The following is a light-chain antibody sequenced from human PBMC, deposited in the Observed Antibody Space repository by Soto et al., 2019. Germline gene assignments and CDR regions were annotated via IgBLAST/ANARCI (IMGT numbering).Light chain of an antibody. CDR3: SSYTSSHRV. V-gene: IGLV2-14*01. CDR1: SSDVGGYNY. CDR2: DVS. J-gene: IGLJ3*02. Sequence: QSVLTQPASVSGSPGQSITISCTGTSSDVGGYNYVSWYQQHPGKAPKLMIYDVSNRPSGVSNRFSGSKSGNTASLTISGLQAEDEADYYCSSYTSSHRVFGGGTKLTVL.